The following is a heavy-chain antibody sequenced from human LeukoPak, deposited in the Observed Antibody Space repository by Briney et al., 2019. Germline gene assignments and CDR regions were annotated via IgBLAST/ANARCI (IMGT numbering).Heavy chain of an antibody. D-gene: IGHD2-15*01. J-gene: IGHJ4*02. CDR1: GGSISSGNYY. Sequence: SETLSLTCTVSGGSISSGNYYWNWIRQPAGKGLEWIGRIYTSGSTNYNPSLKSRVTISVDTSKNQFSLKLSSVTAADTAVYYCARETDCSGGSCVDYWGQGTLVTVSS. CDR3: ARETDCSGGSCVDY. V-gene: IGHV4-61*02. CDR2: IYTSGST.